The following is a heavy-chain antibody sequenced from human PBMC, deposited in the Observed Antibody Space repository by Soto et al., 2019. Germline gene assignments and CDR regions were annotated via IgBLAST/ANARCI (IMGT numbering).Heavy chain of an antibody. V-gene: IGHV3-30*18. CDR2: ISYDGSDK. CDR1: GFSFMSYG. CDR3: AKARRDTGYQYNYGMDV. Sequence: LRLSWAASGFSFMSYGIHWVRQAPGNVLEWVAVISYDGSDKYFADSVKGRFTISRDNSKNMLYLQMNSLRAEDTAVYYCAKARRDTGYQYNYGMDVGGQGNTVTSP. D-gene: IGHD5-18*01. J-gene: IGHJ6*02.